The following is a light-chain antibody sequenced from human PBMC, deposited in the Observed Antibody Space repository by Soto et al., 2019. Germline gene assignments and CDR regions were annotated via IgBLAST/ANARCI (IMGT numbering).Light chain of an antibody. CDR1: QSVSSY. J-gene: IGKJ1*01. CDR3: QQRSTLPPT. Sequence: EIVLTQSPATLSLSPGDRATLSCRASQSVSSYLAWYQQKPGQAPKLLIYDASSMATGIPARFSGSGSGTDFTLTISSLEPEDFAVYYCQQRSTLPPTFGQGTKVEIK. CDR2: DAS. V-gene: IGKV3-11*01.